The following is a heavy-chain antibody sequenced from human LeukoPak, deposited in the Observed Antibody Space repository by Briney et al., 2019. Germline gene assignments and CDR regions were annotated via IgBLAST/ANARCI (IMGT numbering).Heavy chain of an antibody. CDR1: GFTFSSYA. CDR2: ISGSGGST. CDR3: AKDYRWEGSPGVGFDP. D-gene: IGHD1-26*01. J-gene: IGHJ5*02. V-gene: IGHV3-23*01. Sequence: PGGSLRLSCAASGFTFSSYAMSWVRQAPGKGLEWVSGISGSGGSTFYADPVKGRFTISRDNSKNTLHLQMNSLRAEDTAVYYCAKDYRWEGSPGVGFDPWGQGALVTVSS.